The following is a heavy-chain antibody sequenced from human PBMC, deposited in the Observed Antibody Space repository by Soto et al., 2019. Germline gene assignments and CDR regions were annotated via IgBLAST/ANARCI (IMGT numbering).Heavy chain of an antibody. CDR3: ARGQGGLGIVVVPAARFRAYNWFDP. CDR1: GGSISSYY. D-gene: IGHD2-2*01. CDR2: IYYSGST. J-gene: IGHJ5*02. V-gene: IGHV4-59*12. Sequence: SETLSLSCTVSGGSISSYYWSWIRQPPGKGLEWIGYIYYSGSTNYNPSLKSRVTISVDTSKNQFSLKLSSVTAADTAVYYCARGQGGLGIVVVPAARFRAYNWFDPWGQGTLVTVSS.